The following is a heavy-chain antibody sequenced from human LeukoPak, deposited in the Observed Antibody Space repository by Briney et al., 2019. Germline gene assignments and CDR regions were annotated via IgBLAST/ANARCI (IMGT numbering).Heavy chain of an antibody. V-gene: IGHV5-51*01. CDR2: IYPGDSDT. D-gene: IGHD3-9*01. Sequence: GESLKISCKGSGYSFTSYWIGWVRQMPGKGLEWMGIIYPGDSDTRYSPSFQGQVTISADKSISTAYLQWSSLKASDTAMYYCARQNRDILTVLATNWFAPGGQGPLFPVS. CDR1: GYSFTSYW. CDR3: ARQNRDILTVLATNWFAP. J-gene: IGHJ5*02.